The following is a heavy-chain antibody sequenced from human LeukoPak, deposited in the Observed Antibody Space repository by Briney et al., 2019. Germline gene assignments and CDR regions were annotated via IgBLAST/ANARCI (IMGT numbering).Heavy chain of an antibody. J-gene: IGHJ4*02. D-gene: IGHD5-18*01. CDR3: ARGGYSYGYVLPFDY. V-gene: IGHV6-1*01. CDR2: TYYRSKWYN. CDR1: GDSVSSNSAA. Sequence: SQTLSLTCAISGDSVSSNSAAWNWNRQSPSRGLEWLGRTYYRSKWYNDYAVSVKSRITINPDTSKNQFSLQLNSVTPEDTAVYYCARGGYSYGYVLPFDYWGQGTLVTVSS.